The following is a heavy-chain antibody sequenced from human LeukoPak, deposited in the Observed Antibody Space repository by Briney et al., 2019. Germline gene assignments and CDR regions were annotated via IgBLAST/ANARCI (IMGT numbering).Heavy chain of an antibody. D-gene: IGHD3-3*01. CDR2: ISYDGSNK. V-gene: IGHV3-30*04. CDR3: ARAIYSRLPPLDY. J-gene: IGHJ4*02. Sequence: GGSLRLSCAASGFTFSSYAMHWVRQAPGKGLEWVAVISYDGSNKYYADSVEGRFTISRDNSKNTLYLQMNSLRAEDTAVYYCARAIYSRLPPLDYWGQGTLVTVSS. CDR1: GFTFSSYA.